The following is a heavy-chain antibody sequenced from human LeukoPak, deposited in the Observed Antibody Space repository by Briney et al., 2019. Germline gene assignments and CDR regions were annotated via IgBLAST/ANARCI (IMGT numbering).Heavy chain of an antibody. CDR1: GFTVSSNY. V-gene: IGHV3-66*01. J-gene: IGHJ2*01. CDR2: IYSGGDT. CDR3: ARKTTVTGRWYFDL. Sequence: GGSLRLSCAASGFTVSSNYMTWVRQAPGKGLEWVSVIYSGGDTYYADSVKGRFTISRDNSENTLYLQMNSLRAEDTALYYCARKTTVTGRWYFDLWGRGTLVTVSS. D-gene: IGHD4-17*01.